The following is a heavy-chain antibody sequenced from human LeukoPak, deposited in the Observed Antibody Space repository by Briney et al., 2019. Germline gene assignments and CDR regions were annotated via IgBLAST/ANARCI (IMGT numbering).Heavy chain of an antibody. CDR3: ARAGYSSSWYWGPTTNDAFDI. D-gene: IGHD6-13*01. Sequence: PGGSLRLSCAASGFTFSSYGMHWVRQAPGKGLEWVAVIWYDGSNKYYADSVKGRFTISRDNSKNTLYLQMNSLRAEDTAVYYCARAGYSSSWYWGPTTNDAFDIWGQGTMVTVSS. CDR1: GFTFSSYG. J-gene: IGHJ3*02. V-gene: IGHV3-33*01. CDR2: IWYDGSNK.